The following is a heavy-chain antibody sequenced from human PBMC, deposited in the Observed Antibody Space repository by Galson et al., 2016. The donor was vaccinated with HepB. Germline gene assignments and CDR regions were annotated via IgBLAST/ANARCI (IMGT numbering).Heavy chain of an antibody. CDR2: INQDGTAK. CDR1: GFTFRSYW. J-gene: IGHJ4*02. CDR3: ARDPLAPGMEAWHRFDY. D-gene: IGHD3-10*01. Sequence: SLRLSCAASGFTFRSYWMSWVRQAPGKGLEWVANINQDGTAKYYLDSVKGRFTISRDNAKNSLYLQMNSLRAEDTAVYYCARDPLAPGMEAWHRFDYWGQGILVTVSS. V-gene: IGHV3-7*03.